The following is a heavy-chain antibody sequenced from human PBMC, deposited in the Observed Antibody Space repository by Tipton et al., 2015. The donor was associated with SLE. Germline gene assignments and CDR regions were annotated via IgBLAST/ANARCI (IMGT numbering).Heavy chain of an antibody. CDR2: IYYSGST. CDR1: GGSISSSSYY. J-gene: IGHJ4*02. Sequence: TLSLTCTVSGGSISSSSYYWGWIRQPPGKGLEWIGSIYYSGSTYYNPSLKSRVTISVDTSKNQFSLKLSSVTAADTAVYYCARDLGNWSYFDYWGQGTLVTVSS. CDR3: ARDLGNWSYFDY. V-gene: IGHV4-39*02. D-gene: IGHD1-1*01.